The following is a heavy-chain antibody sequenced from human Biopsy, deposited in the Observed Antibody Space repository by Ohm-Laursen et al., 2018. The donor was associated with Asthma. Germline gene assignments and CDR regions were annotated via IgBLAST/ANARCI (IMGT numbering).Heavy chain of an antibody. CDR3: VRGSSSWHHGPFHYYYGLDV. V-gene: IGHV4-39*01. Sequence: SETLSFTCSLSSGSGGYMRSGNYYWGWIRQPPGKGLEWIGSIYYSGTTYYNPSLRSRFPVSADTPKNQFSQKLSSVTAADTAVYYCVRGSSSWHHGPFHYYYGLDVWGQGTTATVSS. CDR2: IYYSGTT. J-gene: IGHJ6*02. D-gene: IGHD6-13*01. CDR1: SGSGGYMRSGNYY.